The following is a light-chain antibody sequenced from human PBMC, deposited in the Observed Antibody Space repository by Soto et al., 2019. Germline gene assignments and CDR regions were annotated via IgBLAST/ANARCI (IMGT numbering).Light chain of an antibody. Sequence: DVVMTQSPLSLPVSLGQPASISCRSSQSLVYRDGNTYLNWFQQRPGQSPRRLIYKASNRDSGVPDRFIGRGSGTDFTLKISRVEAEDVGVYYCMQGSHWPPTFGQGTKVEIK. CDR3: MQGSHWPPT. J-gene: IGKJ1*01. CDR1: QSLVYRDGNTY. CDR2: KAS. V-gene: IGKV2-30*01.